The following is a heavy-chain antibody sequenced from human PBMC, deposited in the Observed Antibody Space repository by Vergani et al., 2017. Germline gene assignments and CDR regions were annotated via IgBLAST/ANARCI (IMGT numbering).Heavy chain of an antibody. J-gene: IGHJ5*02. V-gene: IGHV4-34*01. CDR3: ASDTHSGQRADR. CDR2: INHSGST. CDR1: GGSFSGYY. Sequence: QVQLQQWGAGLLKPSETLSLTCAVYGGSFSGYYWSWIRQPPGKGLEWIGEINHSGSTNYNPSLKSRVTISVDTSKNQFSLKLSSVTAADTAVYYCASDTHSGQRADRLGQGILVTVTS. D-gene: IGHD6-19*01.